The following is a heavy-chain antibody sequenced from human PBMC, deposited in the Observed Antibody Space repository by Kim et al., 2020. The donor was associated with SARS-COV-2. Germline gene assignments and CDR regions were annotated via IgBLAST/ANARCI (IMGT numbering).Heavy chain of an antibody. D-gene: IGHD3-22*01. CDR2: LDPEDGET. Sequence: ASVKVSCKVSGYTLTELSMHWVRQAPGKGLEWMGGLDPEDGETIYAQKFQGRVTMTEDTSTDTAYMELSSLRSEDTAVYYCAAFLNYYDSSGYLNYWGQGTLVTVSS. CDR3: AAFLNYYDSSGYLNY. V-gene: IGHV1-24*01. CDR1: GYTLTELS. J-gene: IGHJ4*02.